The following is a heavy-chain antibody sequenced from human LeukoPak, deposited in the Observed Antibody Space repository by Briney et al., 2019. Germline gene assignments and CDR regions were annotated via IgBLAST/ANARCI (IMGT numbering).Heavy chain of an antibody. CDR3: ARLDPYDYDSSGYGGFDY. D-gene: IGHD3-22*01. V-gene: IGHV4-39*07. CDR2: IYYSGST. J-gene: IGHJ4*02. CDR1: GCSISSCSYY. Sequence: PAEPLSLSCTASGCSISSCSYYWGRLRPPPGQGLVGIGSIYYSGSTYYNSSLKSRVIISVDTSKNQFSQKQSSVTAADAAVYYWARLDPYDYDSSGYGGFDYWGQGTLVTVSS.